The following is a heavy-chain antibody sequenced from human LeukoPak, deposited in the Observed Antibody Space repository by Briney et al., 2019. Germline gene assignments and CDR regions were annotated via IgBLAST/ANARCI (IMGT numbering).Heavy chain of an antibody. V-gene: IGHV1-69*05. Sequence: GASVKVSCKASGGTFSSYAISWVRQAPGQGLEWMGRIIPIFGTANYAQKFQGRVTITTDESTSTAYMELSSLRSEDTAVYYCARLRLGELSYNFHPFDIWGQGTMVTVSS. D-gene: IGHD3-16*02. CDR2: IIPIFGTA. J-gene: IGHJ3*02. CDR1: GGTFSSYA. CDR3: ARLRLGELSYNFHPFDI.